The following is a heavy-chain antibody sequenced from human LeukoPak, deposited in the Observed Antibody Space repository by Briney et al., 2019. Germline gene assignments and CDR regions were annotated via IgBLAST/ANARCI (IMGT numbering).Heavy chain of an antibody. D-gene: IGHD3-22*01. V-gene: IGHV1-18*01. J-gene: IGHJ4*02. CDR2: ISAYNGNT. CDR1: GYTFTSYG. CDR3: ARSYYYDSSGYYPIDY. Sequence: GASVKVSYKASGYTFTSYGVSWVRQAPGQGLEWMGWISAYNGNTNYAQKVQGRVTMTTDTSTSTAYMELRSLRSDDTAVYYCARSYYYDSSGYYPIDYWGQGTLVTVSS.